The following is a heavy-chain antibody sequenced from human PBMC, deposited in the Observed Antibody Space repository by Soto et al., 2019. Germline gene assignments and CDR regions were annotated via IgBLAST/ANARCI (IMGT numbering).Heavy chain of an antibody. Sequence: HPGGSLRLCCAASGFTFSSYGMHWVRQAPGKGLEWVAVIWYDGSNKYYADSVKGRFTISRDNSKNTLYLQMNSLRAEDTAVYYSTKDQSRNLNHGDYYYYGMDLWGQGTTVTVSS. CDR1: GFTFSSYG. D-gene: IGHD3-3*01. J-gene: IGHJ6*02. CDR3: TKDQSRNLNHGDYYYYGMDL. CDR2: IWYDGSNK. V-gene: IGHV3-33*06.